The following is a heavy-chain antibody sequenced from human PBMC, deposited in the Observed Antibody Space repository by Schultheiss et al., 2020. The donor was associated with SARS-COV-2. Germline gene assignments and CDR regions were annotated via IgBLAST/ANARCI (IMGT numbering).Heavy chain of an antibody. CDR1: GGSISSSSYY. CDR2: IYYSGST. V-gene: IGHV4-39*01. CDR3: ARNGPRYDILTGYYGLPGLDV. Sequence: SETLSLTCTVSGGSISSSSYYWGWIRQPPGKGLEWNGSIYYSGSTYYNPSLKSRVTISVDTSKNQFSLKLSSVTAADTAVYYCARNGPRYDILTGYYGLPGLDVWGQGTTVTVSS. D-gene: IGHD3-9*01. J-gene: IGHJ6*02.